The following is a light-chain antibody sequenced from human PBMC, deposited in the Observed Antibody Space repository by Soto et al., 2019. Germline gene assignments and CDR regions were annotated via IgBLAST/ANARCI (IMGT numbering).Light chain of an antibody. CDR2: GAS. V-gene: IGKV3-20*01. J-gene: IGKJ1*01. CDR1: QSVRNNY. CDR3: QQYWSSGT. Sequence: EIVLTQYPGTLSLSPGERATLSCRASQSVRNNYLAWYQPKPGQAPRLLIYGASNRATGIPDRFSGSGAGTAFTLTLSRLEPEECAVYYWQQYWSSGTFGHGTQVPIK.